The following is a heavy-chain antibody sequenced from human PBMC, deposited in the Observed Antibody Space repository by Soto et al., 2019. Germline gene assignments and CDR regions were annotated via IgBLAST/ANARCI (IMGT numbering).Heavy chain of an antibody. Sequence: EVQLVESGGGLVQPGGSLRLSCAASGFTFSSYWMSWVRQAPGKGLEWVANIKQDGSEKYYVDSVKGRFTISRDNAKNSLYLQMNSLRAEDTAVYYCARVRRGDYYDSSGSNDAFDIWGQGTMVTVSS. CDR3: ARVRRGDYYDSSGSNDAFDI. CDR2: IKQDGSEK. V-gene: IGHV3-7*01. CDR1: GFTFSSYW. D-gene: IGHD3-22*01. J-gene: IGHJ3*02.